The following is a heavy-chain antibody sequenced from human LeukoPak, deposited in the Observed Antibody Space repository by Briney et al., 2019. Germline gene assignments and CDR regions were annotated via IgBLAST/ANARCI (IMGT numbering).Heavy chain of an antibody. V-gene: IGHV4-31*03. CDR1: GVSFSDGRYY. D-gene: IGHD2-2*01. CDR3: ATPYCSSISCLDVFNM. CDR2: KYYSGSA. Sequence: PSQTLSLTCNVSGVSFSDGRYYWTWIRQHPGKGLEWIDYKYYSGSAKYNPSLKSRLTISIDTSKNQFSLQLSSVTAADTATYYCATPYCSSISCLDVFNMWGQGTRVTVSS. J-gene: IGHJ3*02.